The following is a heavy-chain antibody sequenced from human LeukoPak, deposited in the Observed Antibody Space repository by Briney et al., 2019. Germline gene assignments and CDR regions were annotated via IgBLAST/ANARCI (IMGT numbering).Heavy chain of an antibody. Sequence: GESLKISCKGSGYSFGTYWIGWVRQVPGKGLEWMGIIYPGDSDTRYSPSFQGQVTISADKSISTAYLQWSSLKASDTAMYYCARRYSGSLSSWFDPWGQGTLVTVSS. D-gene: IGHD1-26*01. V-gene: IGHV5-51*01. CDR1: GYSFGTYW. CDR2: IYPGDSDT. CDR3: ARRYSGSLSSWFDP. J-gene: IGHJ5*02.